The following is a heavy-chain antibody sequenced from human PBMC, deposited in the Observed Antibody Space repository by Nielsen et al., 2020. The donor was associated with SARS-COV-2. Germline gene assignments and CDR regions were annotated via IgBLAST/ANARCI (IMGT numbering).Heavy chain of an antibody. D-gene: IGHD1-14*01. J-gene: IGHJ6*03. CDR2: IYYSGST. CDR3: ARGKRSYSGTFLSYYYYYYMDV. Sequence: WIRQPPGRGLEWIGSIYYSGSTYFNPSLKSRVTVSVDTSKNQFSLTLNSVTAADTAVYFCARGKRSYSGTFLSYYYYYYMDVWGKGTTVTVSS. V-gene: IGHV4-39*07.